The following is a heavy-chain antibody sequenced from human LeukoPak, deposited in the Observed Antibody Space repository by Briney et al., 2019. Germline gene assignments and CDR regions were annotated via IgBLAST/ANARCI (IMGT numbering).Heavy chain of an antibody. D-gene: IGHD5-18*01. V-gene: IGHV3-21*01. CDR3: AREGGGYSYGFPDY. J-gene: IGHJ4*02. CDR1: GFTFSSYS. Sequence: PGGSLRLSCAASGFTFSSYSMNWDRQAPRKGLEWVSSISSSSSYIYYADSVKGRFTISRDNAKNSLYLQMNCLRAEDTAVYYCAREGGGYSYGFPDYWGQGTLVTVSS. CDR2: ISSSSSYI.